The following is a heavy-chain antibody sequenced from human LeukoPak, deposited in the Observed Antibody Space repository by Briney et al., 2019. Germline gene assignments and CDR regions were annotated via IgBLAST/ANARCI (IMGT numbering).Heavy chain of an antibody. CDR1: GFTFSSYW. V-gene: IGHV3-7*01. CDR2: IKQDGSEK. Sequence: GSLRLSCAASGFTFSSYWMSWVRQAPGKGLEWGANIKQDGSEKYYVDSVKGRFTISRDNAKNSLYLQMNSLRAEDTAVYYCARDIGLSDAFDIWGQGTMVTVSS. CDR3: ARDIGLSDAFDI. J-gene: IGHJ3*02. D-gene: IGHD1-26*01.